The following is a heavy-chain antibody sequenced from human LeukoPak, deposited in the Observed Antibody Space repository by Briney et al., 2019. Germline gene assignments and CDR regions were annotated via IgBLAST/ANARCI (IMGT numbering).Heavy chain of an antibody. J-gene: IGHJ5*02. CDR2: VYHTGTT. CDR1: GGSISTGGYY. Sequence: SETLSLTCSVSGGSISTGGYYWSWIRQPPGKGLEWIGCVYHTGTTFYNPSLKSRVTVSLDTSSNQFSLRLTSVTDADTAVYSCARPRPRSTPGTHSPNWSDPWGQEPQVPVPS. V-gene: IGHV4-31*03. D-gene: IGHD2-2*01. CDR3: ARPRPRSTPGTHSPNWSDP.